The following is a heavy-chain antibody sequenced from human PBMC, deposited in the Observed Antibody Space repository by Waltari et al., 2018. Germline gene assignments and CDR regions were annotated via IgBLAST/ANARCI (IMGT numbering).Heavy chain of an antibody. CDR1: GYLLLSGYY. CDR3: ASRGRNYYGSGKDY. CDR2: IYHSGST. J-gene: IGHJ4*02. Sequence: VHLQESCPGLVTPSETLSLTCAVSGYLLLSGYYWGLIRPPPGKGLELSGSIYHSGSTYDNPSLKSRVTIAVDKSKNQFSMKLSSVTAADTAVYYCASRGRNYYGSGKDYWGQGTLVTVSS. V-gene: IGHV4-38-2*01. D-gene: IGHD3-10*01.